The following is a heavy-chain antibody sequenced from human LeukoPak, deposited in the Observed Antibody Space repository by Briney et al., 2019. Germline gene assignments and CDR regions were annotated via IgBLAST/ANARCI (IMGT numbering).Heavy chain of an antibody. J-gene: IGHJ4*02. CDR2: IWYDGSNK. V-gene: IGHV3-33*06. D-gene: IGHD3-10*01. CDR1: GFTFSSYG. CDR3: AKDSLSGSGSYYIDYFNY. Sequence: PGGSLRLSCAASGFTFSSYGMHWVRQAPGKGLEWVAVIWYDGSNKYYADSVKGRFTISRDNSKNTLYLQMNSLRAEDTAVYYCAKDSLSGSGSYYIDYFNYWGQGTLVTVSS.